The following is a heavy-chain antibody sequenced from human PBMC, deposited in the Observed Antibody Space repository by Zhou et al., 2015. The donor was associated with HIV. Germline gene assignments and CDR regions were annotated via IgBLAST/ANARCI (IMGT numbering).Heavy chain of an antibody. CDR3: ARDSGPYLRVTAILSNYYYYGMDV. V-gene: IGHV1-69*08. J-gene: IGHJ6*02. CDR2: IIPILGIA. CDR1: GGTFSSYT. Sequence: QVQLVQSGAEVKKPGSSVKVSCKASGGTFSSYTISWVRQAPGQGLEWMGRIIPILGIANYAQKFQGRVTITADKSTSTAYMELSSLRSEDTAVYYCARDSGPYLRVTAILSNYYYYGMDVWGQGP. D-gene: IGHD2-21*02.